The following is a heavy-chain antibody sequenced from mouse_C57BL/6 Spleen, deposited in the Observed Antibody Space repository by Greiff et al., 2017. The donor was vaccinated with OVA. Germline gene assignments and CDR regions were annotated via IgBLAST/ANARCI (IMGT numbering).Heavy chain of an antibody. CDR3: VTTVVPYAMDY. J-gene: IGHJ4*01. CDR1: GFTFSDYG. Sequence: EVKLVESGGGLVKPGGSLKLSCAASGFTFSDYGMHWVRQAPEKGLEWVAYISSGSSTIYYADTVKGRFTISRDNAKNTLFLQMTSLRSEDTAMYYCVTTVVPYAMDYWGQGTSVTVSS. V-gene: IGHV5-17*01. D-gene: IGHD1-1*01. CDR2: ISSGSSTI.